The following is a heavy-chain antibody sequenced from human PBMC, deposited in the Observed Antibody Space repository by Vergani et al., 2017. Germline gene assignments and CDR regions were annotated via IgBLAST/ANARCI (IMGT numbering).Heavy chain of an antibody. CDR3: AREYSSSVGFLAY. J-gene: IGHJ4*02. D-gene: IGHD6-6*01. V-gene: IGHV4-4*07. Sequence: QEQLQESGPGLVKPSETLSLTCIVSGGSISPYYWSWIRQPAGTGLEWIGRIYTSESTNYNPYLKSRVTMSVDTSKNQFSLKLSSVTAADTAVYYCAREYSSSVGFLAYWGQGTMVTVSS. CDR2: IYTSEST. CDR1: GGSISPYY.